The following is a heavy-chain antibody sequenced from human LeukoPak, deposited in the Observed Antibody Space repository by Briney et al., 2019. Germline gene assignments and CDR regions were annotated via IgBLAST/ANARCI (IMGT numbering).Heavy chain of an antibody. J-gene: IGHJ4*02. D-gene: IGHD4-11*01. CDR2: IYYSGST. V-gene: IGHV4-39*01. Sequence: PSETLSLTCIVSGGSISSISSNNYHWGWIRQPPGKGLEWIGSIYYSGSTYYNPSLKSRVTISVDTSKNQFSLKLSSVTAADTAVYYCARRATVTIPFGYWGQGTLVTVSS. CDR1: GGSISSISSNNYH. CDR3: ARRATVTIPFGY.